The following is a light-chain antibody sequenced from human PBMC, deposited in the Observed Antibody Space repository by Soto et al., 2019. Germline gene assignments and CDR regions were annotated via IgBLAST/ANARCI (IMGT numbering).Light chain of an antibody. CDR2: GDN. CDR1: SSNIGAEYD. Sequence: QSVLTQPPSVSGAPGQRVAISCTGSSSNIGAEYDVHWYQQLPGTAPKRLIYGDNNRPSGVPDRFSGSKSGTSASLAITGLQPEYEADYYCQSYDSSLTTFVFGPGTNATVL. CDR3: QSYDSSLTTFV. J-gene: IGLJ1*01. V-gene: IGLV1-40*01.